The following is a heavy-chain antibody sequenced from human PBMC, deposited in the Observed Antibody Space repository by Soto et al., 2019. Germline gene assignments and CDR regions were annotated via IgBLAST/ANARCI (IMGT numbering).Heavy chain of an antibody. Sequence: DVLLVESGGGLVEAGGSLRLSSAASGFTFSKAFLSWVRQAPGRGLEWVGQIGGNTESGTTKYPAPVRGRFTISRDDSKNTIYLQMNSRKIEDTAVYYCAGSGGYTNSRDWFDPWGQATAVIAS. CDR1: GFTFSKAF. CDR3: AGSGGYTNSRDWFDP. J-gene: IGHJ5*02. V-gene: IGHV3-15*04. CDR2: IGGNTESGTT. D-gene: IGHD5-12*01.